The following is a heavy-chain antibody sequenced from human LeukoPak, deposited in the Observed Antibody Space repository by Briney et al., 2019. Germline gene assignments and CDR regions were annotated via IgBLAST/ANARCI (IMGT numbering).Heavy chain of an antibody. J-gene: IGHJ6*03. V-gene: IGHV1-69*13. CDR1: GGTFSNYA. D-gene: IGHD6-6*01. CDR3: ARDRARIAARYYYYMDV. Sequence: GASVKVSCKASGGTFSNYAINWVRQAPGQGLEWMGGIIPIFGTPNYAQKFQGRVTITADESTSTAYMELRRLRSDDTAVYYCARDRARIAARYYYYMDVWGKGTTVTVSS. CDR2: IIPIFGTP.